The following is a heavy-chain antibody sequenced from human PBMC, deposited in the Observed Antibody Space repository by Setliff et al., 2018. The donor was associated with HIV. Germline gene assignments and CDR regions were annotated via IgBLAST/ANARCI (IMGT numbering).Heavy chain of an antibody. D-gene: IGHD4-17*01. V-gene: IGHV4-59*01. CDR1: SDSIRFYY. J-gene: IGHJ3*01. CDR3: ARVQMAYAAFDV. CDR2: IYFTGSS. Sequence: SETLSLTCTVSSDSIRFYYWTWIRQPPGKGLEWIGSIYFTGSSDNNPSLKSRVTLSVDTSKHQFPLKLSSVTAADTAVYYCARVQMAYAAFDVWGQGTMVTVSS.